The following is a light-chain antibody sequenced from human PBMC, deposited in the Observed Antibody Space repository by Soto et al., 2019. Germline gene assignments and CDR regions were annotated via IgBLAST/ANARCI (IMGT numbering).Light chain of an antibody. CDR3: QSYDNGLSGWV. CDR2: GNF. Sequence: QSVLTQPPSVSGAPGQRVTISCTGSNSNIGSGYDVHWFQQLPGTAPKLLICGNFNRPSGVPGRFSGSQSGTSASLAITGLQAEDEADYYCQSYDNGLSGWVFGGGTKLTVL. V-gene: IGLV1-40*01. CDR1: NSNIGSGYD. J-gene: IGLJ3*02.